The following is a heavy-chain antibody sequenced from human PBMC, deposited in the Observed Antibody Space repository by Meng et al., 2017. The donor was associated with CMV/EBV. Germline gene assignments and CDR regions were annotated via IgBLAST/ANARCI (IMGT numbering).Heavy chain of an antibody. J-gene: IGHJ4*02. D-gene: IGHD2-15*01. CDR2: IIPIFGTA. Sequence: QVPLGQSGAEVKKPGSSVKASCKASGGTFSSYAISLVRQAPGQGLELMGGIIPIFGTANYAQKFQGRVTITADESTSTAYMELSSLRSEDTAVYYCARNQPSRGWSHEDYWGQGTLVTVSS. CDR1: GGTFSSYA. CDR3: ARNQPSRGWSHEDY. V-gene: IGHV1-69*12.